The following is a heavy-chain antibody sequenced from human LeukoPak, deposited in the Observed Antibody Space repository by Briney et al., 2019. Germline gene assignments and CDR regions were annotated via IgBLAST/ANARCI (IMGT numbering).Heavy chain of an antibody. J-gene: IGHJ4*02. Sequence: PGGSLRLSCTASGFTFNTAWMSWVRQAPGKGLEWVARIQSQSAGGTTDYAAPVKGRFTISRDDSKTTLSLQMNSLKTEDTAVYYCTKTYYSDSSFDYWGQGTLVTVSS. CDR3: TKTYYSDSSFDY. D-gene: IGHD3-22*01. CDR1: GFTFNTAW. V-gene: IGHV3-15*01. CDR2: IQSQSAGGTT.